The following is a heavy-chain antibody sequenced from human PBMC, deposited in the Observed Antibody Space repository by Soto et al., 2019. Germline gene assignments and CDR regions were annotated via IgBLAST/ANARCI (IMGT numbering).Heavy chain of an antibody. CDR3: ARTSTPYYYDSSGPQDYFDY. V-gene: IGHV3-30-3*01. D-gene: IGHD3-22*01. CDR1: GFTFSSYA. CDR2: ISYDGSNK. Sequence: QVQLVESGGGVVQPGRSLRLSCAASGFTFSSYAMHWVRQAPGKGLEWVAVISYDGSNKYYADSVKGRFTISRDNSKNTLYLQMNSLRDEDTAVYYCARTSTPYYYDSSGPQDYFDYWGQGTLVTVSS. J-gene: IGHJ4*02.